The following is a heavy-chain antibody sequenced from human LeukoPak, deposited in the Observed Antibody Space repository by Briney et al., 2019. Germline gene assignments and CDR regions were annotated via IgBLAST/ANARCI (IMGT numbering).Heavy chain of an antibody. J-gene: IGHJ3*02. CDR3: ARALGAFDI. CDR2: IYYSGST. V-gene: IGHV4-39*01. CDR1: GGSISSSSYY. Sequence: SETLSLTCTVSGGSISSSSYYWGWIRQPPGKGLEWIGSIYYSGSTYYNPSLKSRVTISVDTSKNQFSLKLSSVTAADTAVYYCARALGAFDIWGQGTMVTVSS.